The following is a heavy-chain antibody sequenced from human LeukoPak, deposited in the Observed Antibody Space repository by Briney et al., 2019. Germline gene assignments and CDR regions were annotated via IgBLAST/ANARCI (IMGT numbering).Heavy chain of an antibody. D-gene: IGHD4-17*01. Sequence: SETLSLTCAVYGGSFSGYYWSWIRQPPGKGLEWIGEINHSGSTNYNPSLKSRVTISVDTSKNQFSLKLSSVTAADTAVYYCASCATDYGDEYNWFDPWGQGTLVTVSS. CDR3: ASCATDYGDEYNWFDP. CDR1: GGSFSGYY. J-gene: IGHJ5*02. CDR2: INHSGST. V-gene: IGHV4-34*01.